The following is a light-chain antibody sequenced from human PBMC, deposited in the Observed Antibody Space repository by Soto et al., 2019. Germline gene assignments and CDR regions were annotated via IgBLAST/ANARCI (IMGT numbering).Light chain of an antibody. CDR3: ISYTSSSTPWV. Sequence: QSVLTQPASVSGSPGQSITISCTGTSSDVGGYNYVSWYQQHPGKAPKLIIYEVSNRPSGVSNRFSGSKSGNTASLTISGLQAEDEADYYCISYTSSSTPWVFGGGTKLIVL. CDR1: SSDVGGYNY. V-gene: IGLV2-14*01. CDR2: EVS. J-gene: IGLJ2*01.